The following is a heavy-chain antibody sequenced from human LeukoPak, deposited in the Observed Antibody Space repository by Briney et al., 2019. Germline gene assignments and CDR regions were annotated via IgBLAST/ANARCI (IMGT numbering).Heavy chain of an antibody. Sequence: GGSLRLSCAASGFTFSSYSMNWVRQAPGKGLEWVSSISTSSSYIYYVDSVKGRFKISRDNAKNSLYLQINSLRAEDTAVYYCARGRSGWSPPIDYWGQGTLVTVSS. D-gene: IGHD6-19*01. CDR2: ISTSSSYI. J-gene: IGHJ4*02. V-gene: IGHV3-21*01. CDR3: ARGRSGWSPPIDY. CDR1: GFTFSSYS.